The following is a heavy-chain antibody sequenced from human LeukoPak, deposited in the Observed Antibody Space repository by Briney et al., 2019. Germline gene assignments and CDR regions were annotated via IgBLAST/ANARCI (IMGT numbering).Heavy chain of an antibody. Sequence: PSETLSLTCTVSGGSISSSSYYRGWIRQPPGKGLEWIGSIYYSGSTYYNPSLKSRVTISVDTSKHQFSLKLSSVTAADTAVYYCARGPGGDTIFGVVIQNYYYYYYMDVWGKGTTVTVSS. CDR1: GGSISSSSYY. J-gene: IGHJ6*03. CDR2: IYYSGST. D-gene: IGHD3-3*01. CDR3: ARGPGGDTIFGVVIQNYYYYYYMDV. V-gene: IGHV4-39*01.